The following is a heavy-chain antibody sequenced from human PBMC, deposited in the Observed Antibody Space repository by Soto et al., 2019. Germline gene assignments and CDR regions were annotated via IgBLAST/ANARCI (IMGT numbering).Heavy chain of an antibody. Sequence: PGGSLRLSCTGSGFTFVSYALSWVRQAPGKGLEWVGVIRSEANGGTTDYAASVKGRITISRNDSKGIAYMEINSLQTEDTAVYYCTRYYYESSGYYVYWGQGALVTVSS. J-gene: IGHJ4*02. V-gene: IGHV3-49*04. CDR2: IRSEANGGTT. CDR1: GFTFVSYA. D-gene: IGHD3-22*01. CDR3: TRYYYESSGYYVY.